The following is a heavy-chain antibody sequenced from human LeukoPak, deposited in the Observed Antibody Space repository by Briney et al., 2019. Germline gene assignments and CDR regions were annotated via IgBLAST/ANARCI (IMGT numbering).Heavy chain of an antibody. CDR2: IWSDGSSK. J-gene: IGHJ5*02. D-gene: IGHD6-13*01. CDR1: GFTFNSYG. Sequence: GRSLRLSCAASGFTFNSYGTHWVRQAPGKGLEWVALIWSDGSSKYYGDSVKGRFTISRDNSKNTLYLQMNSLRAEDTAVYYCARKAATGTNSWFDPWGPGTLVTVSS. CDR3: ARKAATGTNSWFDP. V-gene: IGHV3-33*01.